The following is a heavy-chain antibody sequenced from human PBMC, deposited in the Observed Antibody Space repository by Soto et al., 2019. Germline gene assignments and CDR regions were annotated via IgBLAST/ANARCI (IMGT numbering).Heavy chain of an antibody. CDR2: IYSDDDV. J-gene: IGHJ5*02. V-gene: IGHV2-5*02. CDR1: WFSLSTTGER. CDR3: VNRAVSNSAWFDP. D-gene: IGHD6-19*01. Sequence: SGPMPVTSXHTLTLNCAFSWFSLSTTGERVGWFRQPPGTAPEWLVLIYSDDDVRYSPSLRNSLTITKDASEKWGVLTMTNIAPLDPATYYCVNRAVSNSAWFDPWGQGILVTVSS.